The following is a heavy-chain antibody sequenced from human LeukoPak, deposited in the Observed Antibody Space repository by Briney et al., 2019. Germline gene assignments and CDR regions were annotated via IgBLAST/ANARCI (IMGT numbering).Heavy chain of an antibody. CDR3: ASLYGMDV. J-gene: IGHJ6*02. Sequence: GGSLRLSCAASGCTFSSYWMSWVRQAPGKGLEWVANIKQDGSEKYYGDSVKGRFTISRDNAKNSLYLKMNSLRAEDTAVYYCASLYGMDVWGQGTTVTVSS. CDR1: GCTFSSYW. V-gene: IGHV3-7*01. CDR2: IKQDGSEK.